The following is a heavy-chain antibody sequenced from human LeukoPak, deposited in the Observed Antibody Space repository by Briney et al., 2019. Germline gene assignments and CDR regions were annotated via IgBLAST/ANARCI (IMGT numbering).Heavy chain of an antibody. D-gene: IGHD6-19*01. CDR3: ARVDTGVQWLVEGDWFDP. V-gene: IGHV4-61*02. J-gene: IGHJ5*02. CDR1: GGSISSGSYY. Sequence: QPSQTLSLTCTVSGGSISSGSYYWSWIRQPAGKGLEWIGRIYTSGSTNYNPSLKSRVTISVDTSKNQFSLKLSSVTAADTAVYYCARVDTGVQWLVEGDWFDPWGQGTLVTVSS. CDR2: IYTSGST.